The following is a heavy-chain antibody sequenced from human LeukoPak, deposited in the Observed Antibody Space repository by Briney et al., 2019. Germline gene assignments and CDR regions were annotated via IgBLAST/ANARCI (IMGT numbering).Heavy chain of an antibody. CDR2: IKQDGSEE. CDR3: ARGGSYPGC. V-gene: IGHV3-7*03. Sequence: PGGPLRLSCAASGFTFSNYWMSWVRQAPGKGLEWVAKIKQDGSEEYYVDSVKGRFTISRDNAKSSLFLQMNSLRVEDTAIYYCARGGSYPGCWGQGTLVTVSS. D-gene: IGHD1-26*01. CDR1: GFTFSNYW. J-gene: IGHJ4*02.